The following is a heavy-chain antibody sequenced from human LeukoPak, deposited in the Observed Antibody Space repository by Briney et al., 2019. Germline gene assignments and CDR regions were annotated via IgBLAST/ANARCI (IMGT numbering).Heavy chain of an antibody. CDR2: IYYSGST. V-gene: IGHV4-59*02. J-gene: IGHJ6*02. Sequence: SETLSLTCTVSGGSVSSYYWSWIRQPPGKGLEWIGYIYYSGSTNYNPSLKSRVTISVDTSKNQFSPKLSSVTAADTAVYHCARDNWNYGSSMDVWGQGTTVTVSS. CDR1: GGSVSSYY. CDR3: ARDNWNYGSSMDV. D-gene: IGHD1-7*01.